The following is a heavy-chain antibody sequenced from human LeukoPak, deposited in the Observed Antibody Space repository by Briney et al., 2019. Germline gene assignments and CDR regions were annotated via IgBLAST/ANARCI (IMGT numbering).Heavy chain of an antibody. CDR3: ARQKCSSTSCYRRVGWFDP. Sequence: GESLKISFKGSGYSFTSYWIGWVRQMPGKGLEWMGIIYPGDSDTRYSPSFQGQVTISADKSISTAYLQWSSLKASDTAMYYCARQKCSSTSCYRRVGWFDPWGQGTLVTVSS. CDR2: IYPGDSDT. V-gene: IGHV5-51*01. D-gene: IGHD2-2*01. J-gene: IGHJ5*02. CDR1: GYSFTSYW.